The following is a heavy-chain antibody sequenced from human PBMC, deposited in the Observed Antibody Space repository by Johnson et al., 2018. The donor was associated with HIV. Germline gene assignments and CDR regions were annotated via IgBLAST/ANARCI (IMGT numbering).Heavy chain of an antibody. CDR2: ISSSSSTI. V-gene: IGHV3-48*01. D-gene: IGHD6-13*01. J-gene: IGHJ3*02. Sequence: VQLVESGGGLLRPGGSLRLSCAASGFTFSNYNMNWVRQAPGKGLEWVSYISSSSSTIYYADSVKGRFTISRDTAKNSLYRQMNSLRVGDTAVYYCARERWRWQQLVLIPDAFDIWGQGTMVTVSS. CDR3: ARERWRWQQLVLIPDAFDI. CDR1: GFTFSNYN.